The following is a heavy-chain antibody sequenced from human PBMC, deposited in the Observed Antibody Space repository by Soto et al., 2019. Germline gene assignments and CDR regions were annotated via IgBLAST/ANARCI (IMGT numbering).Heavy chain of an antibody. V-gene: IGHV3-23*01. CDR1: GFTFSSYA. J-gene: IGHJ6*02. Sequence: PGGSLRLSCAASGFTFSSYAMSWVRQAPGKGLEWVSATSGSGGSTYYADSVKGRFTISRDNSKNTLYLQMNSLRAEDTAVYYCTFHGGGYYYGMDVWGQGTTVTVSS. CDR3: TFHGGGYYYGMDV. D-gene: IGHD2-15*01. CDR2: TSGSGGST.